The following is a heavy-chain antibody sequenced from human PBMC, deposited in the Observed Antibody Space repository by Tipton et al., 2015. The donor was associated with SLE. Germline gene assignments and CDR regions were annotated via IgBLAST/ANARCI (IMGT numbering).Heavy chain of an antibody. CDR2: IYYSGTT. Sequence: TLSLTCTVSGGSMSTYYWSWIRLPPGKGLEWIGYIYYSGTTIFSPSFNSRVTMSVDTSRNQFSLTLSSLTAADTAVYYCARRTLATVLDVWGHGTLVAVS. D-gene: IGHD1-14*01. CDR1: GGSMSTYY. V-gene: IGHV4-59*08. CDR3: ARRTLATVLDV. J-gene: IGHJ3*01.